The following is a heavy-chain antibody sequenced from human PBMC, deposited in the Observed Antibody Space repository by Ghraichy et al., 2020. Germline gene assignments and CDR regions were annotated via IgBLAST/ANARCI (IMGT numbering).Heavy chain of an antibody. CDR2: IKQDGTEK. D-gene: IGHD1-1*01. Sequence: LSLTCAASGFIFSSHWMSWVRQAPGKGLEWVANIKQDGTEKYFVDSVKGRFTISRDNAKNSLYLQMNSLRAEDTAVYYCARSPWPGDYYYGMDVWGQGTTVTVAS. V-gene: IGHV3-7*03. J-gene: IGHJ6*02. CDR1: GFIFSSHW. CDR3: ARSPWPGDYYYGMDV.